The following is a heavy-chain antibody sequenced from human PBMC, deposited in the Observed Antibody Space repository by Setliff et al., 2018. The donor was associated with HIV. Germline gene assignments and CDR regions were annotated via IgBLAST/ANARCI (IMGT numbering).Heavy chain of an antibody. CDR1: GFTFSNAW. Sequence: LSCAASGFTFSNAWMNWVRQAPGKGLEWIGYIYTSGSTNYNPSLKSRVTISVDTSKNQFSLKLSSVTAADTAVYYCARGHYNFWSGYYTWYYFDYWGQGTLVTVSS. V-gene: IGHV4-4*08. D-gene: IGHD3-3*01. J-gene: IGHJ4*02. CDR2: IYTSGST. CDR3: ARGHYNFWSGYYTWYYFDY.